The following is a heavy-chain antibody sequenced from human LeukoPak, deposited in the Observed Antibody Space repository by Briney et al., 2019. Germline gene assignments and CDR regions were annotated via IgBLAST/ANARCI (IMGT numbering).Heavy chain of an antibody. CDR1: GFTFSSYS. V-gene: IGHV3-48*01. J-gene: IGHJ4*02. CDR3: ARETDIVVVPAAIGG. CDR2: ISSSSSTI. D-gene: IGHD2-2*02. Sequence: PGGSLRLSCAASGFTFSSYSMNWVRQAPGKGLEWVSYISSSSSTIYYADSVKGRFTISRDNAKNSLYLQMNSLRAEDTAVYYCARETDIVVVPAAIGGWGQGTLVTVSS.